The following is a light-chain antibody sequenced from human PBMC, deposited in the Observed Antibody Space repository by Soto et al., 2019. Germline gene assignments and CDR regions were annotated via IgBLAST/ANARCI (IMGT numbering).Light chain of an antibody. V-gene: IGKV1-39*01. J-gene: IGKJ5*01. CDR3: QQLMSYPIT. CDR2: AAS. CDR1: QSISNY. Sequence: DIQMTQSPSTLSRSVGDTVTMTCRASQSISNYLNWYQQKPGTAPNLLIYAASSPQSGVPSRFSGSGSGTDFTLTISSLQHEDFATYYCQQLMSYPITFGQGTRLEIK.